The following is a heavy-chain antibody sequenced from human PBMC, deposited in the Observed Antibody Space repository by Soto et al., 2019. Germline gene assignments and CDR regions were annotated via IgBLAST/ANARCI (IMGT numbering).Heavy chain of an antibody. V-gene: IGHV4-59*01. Sequence: SETLSLTCTVSGGSISSYYWSWIRQPPGKGLEWIGYIYYSGSTNYNPSLKSRVTISVDTSKNQFSLKLSSVTAADTAVYYCARDYSSGWYYFDYWGQGTLDTVSS. CDR1: GGSISSYY. CDR3: ARDYSSGWYYFDY. D-gene: IGHD6-19*01. J-gene: IGHJ4*02. CDR2: IYYSGST.